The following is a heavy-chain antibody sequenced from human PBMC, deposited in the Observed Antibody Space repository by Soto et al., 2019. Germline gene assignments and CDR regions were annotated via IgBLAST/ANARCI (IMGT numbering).Heavy chain of an antibody. CDR1: GGSINSGGYY. V-gene: IGHV4-31*03. J-gene: IGHJ4*02. D-gene: IGHD6-13*01. Sequence: QVQLRESGPGLVKPSQTLSLTCTVSGGSINSGGYYWNWIRQHPGKGLDWIGYMNYSGSNYYNPFLRSRVITSADTSENHFSLKLSSVTAADTAVYFCARGYRQSGYSSSWVFDYWGQGTLVNVSS. CDR3: ARGYRQSGYSSSWVFDY. CDR2: MNYSGSN.